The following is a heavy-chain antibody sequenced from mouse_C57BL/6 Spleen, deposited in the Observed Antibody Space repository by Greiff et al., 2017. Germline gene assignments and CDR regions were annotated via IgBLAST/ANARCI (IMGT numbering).Heavy chain of an antibody. Sequence: QVQLQQSGAELARPGASVKLSCKASGYTFTSYGISWVKQRPGQGLEWIGEIYPRSGNTYYNEKFKGKATLTADKSSITAYMELRSLTSEDSAVYFCAYGYYGSRGDCWGQGTTLTVSS. D-gene: IGHD1-1*01. CDR3: AYGYYGSRGDC. CDR2: IYPRSGNT. V-gene: IGHV1-81*01. CDR1: GYTFTSYG. J-gene: IGHJ2*01.